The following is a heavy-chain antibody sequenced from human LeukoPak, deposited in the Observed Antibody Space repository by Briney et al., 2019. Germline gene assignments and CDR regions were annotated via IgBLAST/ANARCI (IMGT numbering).Heavy chain of an antibody. CDR2: INESGST. CDR3: ASRIGRYNYYFGMDV. Sequence: SETLSLTCTVHGGPFDHYYWTWIRQSPGMGLEWIGEINESGSTNYDPSLQSRVIISVDTSKNHLFLKMTSVTAADTAVYSCASRIGRYNYYFGMDVWGQGTTVTVSS. D-gene: IGHD1-26*01. V-gene: IGHV4-34*01. CDR1: GGPFDHYY. J-gene: IGHJ6*02.